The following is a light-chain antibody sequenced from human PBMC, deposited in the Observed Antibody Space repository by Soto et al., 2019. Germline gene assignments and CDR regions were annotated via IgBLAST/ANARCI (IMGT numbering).Light chain of an antibody. CDR2: DAS. CDR3: QQRFNWPPWT. Sequence: EIVLTQSPATLSLSPGERATLSCRASQGVSYQLAWYQQKPGQAPRLLIYDASIRATGIPARFSGSGSGTDFTLTISSLEPEDFAVYYCQQRFNWPPWTFGQGTKVEIK. CDR1: QGVSYQ. V-gene: IGKV3-11*01. J-gene: IGKJ1*01.